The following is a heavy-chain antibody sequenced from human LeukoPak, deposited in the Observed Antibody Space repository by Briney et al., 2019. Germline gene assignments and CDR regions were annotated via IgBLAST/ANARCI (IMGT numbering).Heavy chain of an antibody. CDR2: LIPIFGTA. CDR1: GGTFGSYS. J-gene: IGHJ4*02. D-gene: IGHD3-22*01. Sequence: SVKVSCKASGGTFGSYSINWVRQAPGGGLEWMGGLIPIFGTANYAQKFQGRVTITADESTNTAYMELSNLRSEDTAVYYCARRKNYYDSSGFYYWGQGTLVTVSS. V-gene: IGHV1-69*13. CDR3: ARRKNYYDSSGFYY.